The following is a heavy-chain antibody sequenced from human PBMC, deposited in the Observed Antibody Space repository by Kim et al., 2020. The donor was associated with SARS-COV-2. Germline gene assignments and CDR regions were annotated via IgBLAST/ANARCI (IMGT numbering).Heavy chain of an antibody. CDR1: GFTFSSYD. CDR2: IGTAGDT. Sequence: GGSLRLSCAASGFTFSSYDMHWVRQAPGKGLEWVSAIGTAGDTYYPGSVKGRFTISRENAKNSLYLQMNSLRAGDTAVYYCARGYSSSWYWAFDIWGQGTMVTVSS. D-gene: IGHD6-13*01. CDR3: ARGYSSSWYWAFDI. V-gene: IGHV3-13*01. J-gene: IGHJ3*02.